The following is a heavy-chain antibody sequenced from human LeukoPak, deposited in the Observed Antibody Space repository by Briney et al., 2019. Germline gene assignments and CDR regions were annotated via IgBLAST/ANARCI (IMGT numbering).Heavy chain of an antibody. CDR3: ARGSRRGYEFWSGYPYYYYYYMDV. CDR2: INHSGST. Sequence: PSETLSLTCAVYGGSFSGYYWSWIRQPPGKGLEWIGEINHSGSTNYNPSLKSRVTISVDASKNQFSLKLSSVTAADTAVYYCARGSRRGYEFWSGYPYYYYYYMDVWGKGTTVTVSS. J-gene: IGHJ6*03. V-gene: IGHV4-34*01. D-gene: IGHD3-3*01. CDR1: GGSFSGYY.